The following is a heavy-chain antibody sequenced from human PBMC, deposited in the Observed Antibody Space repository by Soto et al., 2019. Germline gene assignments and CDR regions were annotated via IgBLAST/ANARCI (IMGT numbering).Heavy chain of an antibody. CDR2: INSDGSST. CDR3: AREEDMINDY. D-gene: IGHD2-15*01. V-gene: IGHV3-74*01. J-gene: IGHJ4*02. Sequence: EVQLVESGGGLVHPGGSLRLSCASSGFTFSSYWRHWVRQAPGKCLVCCSRINSDGSSTSYADSVKGRFTISRDNAKNTLYLQMNSLRAEDTAVYYCAREEDMINDYWGQGTMVTVSS. CDR1: GFTFSSYW.